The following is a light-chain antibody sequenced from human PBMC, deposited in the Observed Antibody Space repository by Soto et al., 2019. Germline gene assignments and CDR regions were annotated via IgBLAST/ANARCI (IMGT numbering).Light chain of an antibody. Sequence: EIVVTPSPGTPSLSPGEKATPSCRASQSVNSSYLAWYQQKPVQVPRLLIYGASSRATGIPVRFSGSGSGTDFTLTISRLKPEDFAVYYCQQYGSSPTWTFGQGTKVDIK. J-gene: IGKJ1*01. V-gene: IGKV3-20*01. CDR2: GAS. CDR3: QQYGSSPTWT. CDR1: QSVNSSY.